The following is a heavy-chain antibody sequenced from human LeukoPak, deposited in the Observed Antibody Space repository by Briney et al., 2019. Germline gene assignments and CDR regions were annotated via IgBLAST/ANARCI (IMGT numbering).Heavy chain of an antibody. D-gene: IGHD6-19*01. Sequence: ASVNVSCKASGYTFSSYGITWVRQAPGQGLEWMGWISAYNGNTNYAQKLQGRVTMTTDTSTSTAYMELRSLRSDDTAVYYCARDREYSSGWGNPGYWGQGTLVTVSS. J-gene: IGHJ4*02. CDR1: GYTFSSYG. V-gene: IGHV1-18*01. CDR3: ARDREYSSGWGNPGY. CDR2: ISAYNGNT.